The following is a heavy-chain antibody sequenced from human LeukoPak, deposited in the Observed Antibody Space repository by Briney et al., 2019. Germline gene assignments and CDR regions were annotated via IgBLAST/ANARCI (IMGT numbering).Heavy chain of an antibody. J-gene: IGHJ5*01. CDR3: VRDSTGYPNWFDS. Sequence: PGGSLRLSCVASGFTFTDYVISWIRQASGRGPEWISAIRSDGDSTYYADSVKGRFTVSRDNSKNTVFLHMNSLRADDTAIYYCVRDSTGYPNWFDSWGQETLVTVSS. CDR2: IRSDGDST. V-gene: IGHV3-23*01. CDR1: GFTFTDYV. D-gene: IGHD3-9*01.